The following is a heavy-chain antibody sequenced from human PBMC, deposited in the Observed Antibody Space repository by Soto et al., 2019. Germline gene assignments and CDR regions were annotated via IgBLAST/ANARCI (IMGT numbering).Heavy chain of an antibody. V-gene: IGHV4-39*01. D-gene: IGHD1-1*01. CDR1: GGSISSPSYN. J-gene: IGHJ4*02. Sequence: QVQLQQSGPGLLKPSETLSLTCTVSGGSISSPSYNWGWVRQPPGKGPEWIGSFFYGGGTHYSPSLESRLSISVDTARSQVSLILTSVTAADTAVYYCATVASTHFDSWGQGALVVVSS. CDR3: ATVASTHFDS. CDR2: FFYGGGT.